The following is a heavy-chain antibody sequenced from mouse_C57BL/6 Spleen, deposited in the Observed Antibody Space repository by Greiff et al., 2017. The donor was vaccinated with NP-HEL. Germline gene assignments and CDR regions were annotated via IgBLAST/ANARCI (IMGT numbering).Heavy chain of an antibody. CDR3: ARGIKGYFDV. Sequence: EVKLVESGGGLVKPGGSLKLSCAASGFTFSDYGMHWVRQAPEKGLEWVAYISSGSSTIYYADRVKGRFTISRDNAKNTLFLQMTSLRSEDTAMYYCARGIKGYFDVWGTGTTVTVSS. V-gene: IGHV5-17*01. J-gene: IGHJ1*03. D-gene: IGHD2-4*01. CDR1: GFTFSDYG. CDR2: ISSGSSTI.